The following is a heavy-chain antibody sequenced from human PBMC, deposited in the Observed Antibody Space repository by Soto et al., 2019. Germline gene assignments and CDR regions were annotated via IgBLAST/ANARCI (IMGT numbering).Heavy chain of an antibody. Sequence: QVQLQESGPGLVKPSETLSLTCTVSGGSISSYYWSWIRQPPGKGLEWIGYIYYSGSTNYTPSHKSRVTISVDTSKNQFSLKLSSVTAADTAVYYCARVSSYCSGGSCYSAGFDYWGQGTLVTVSS. V-gene: IGHV4-59*01. D-gene: IGHD2-15*01. CDR2: IYYSGST. CDR1: GGSISSYY. CDR3: ARVSSYCSGGSCYSAGFDY. J-gene: IGHJ4*02.